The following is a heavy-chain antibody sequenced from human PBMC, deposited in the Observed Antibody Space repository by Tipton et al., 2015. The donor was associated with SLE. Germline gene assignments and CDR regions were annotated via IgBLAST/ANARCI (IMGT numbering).Heavy chain of an antibody. CDR2: INYSGST. J-gene: IGHJ6*03. V-gene: IGHV4-59*11. CDR1: GGSISSHS. Sequence: TLSLTCTVSGGSISSHSWNWIRQPPGKGLEWIGHINYSGSTNYNPSLTSRVTISVDTSKNQFSLNLTSVTAADTAVYYCARAIYTGTSWDYYYYYMDVWGNGTTVTVSS. D-gene: IGHD1-26*01. CDR3: ARAIYTGTSWDYYYYYMDV.